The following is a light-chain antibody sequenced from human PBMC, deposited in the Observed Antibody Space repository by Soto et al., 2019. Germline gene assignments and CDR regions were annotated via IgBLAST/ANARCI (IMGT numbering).Light chain of an antibody. J-gene: IGLJ2*01. CDR1: SSDIGAHNF. Sequence: QSALTQPASVSGSPGQSIPLSCAGTSSDIGAHNFVSWYQHHPGKAPKLIIYEVTKWPSGVSTRFSGSKAGNTASLTISGLQAEDEADYYCNSYTLSRTVVFGGGTKLTVL. CDR3: NSYTLSRTVV. V-gene: IGLV2-14*01. CDR2: EVT.